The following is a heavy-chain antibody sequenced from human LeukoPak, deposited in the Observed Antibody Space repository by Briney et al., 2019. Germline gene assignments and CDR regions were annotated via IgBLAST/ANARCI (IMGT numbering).Heavy chain of an antibody. CDR3: ATWAVNWFDP. CDR1: GYTFTDYY. Sequence: ASVKVSCKASGYTFTDYYMHWVRQAPGQGLEWMGWINPNSGGSGTKYAQKFQGRVTMTRDTSISTAYMELTWLTSDDTAVYYCATWAVNWFDPWGQGTLVTVSS. D-gene: IGHD3-16*01. J-gene: IGHJ5*02. V-gene: IGHV1-2*02. CDR2: INPNSGGSGT.